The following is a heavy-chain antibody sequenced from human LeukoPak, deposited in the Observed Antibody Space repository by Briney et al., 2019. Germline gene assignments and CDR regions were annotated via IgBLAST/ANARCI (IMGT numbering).Heavy chain of an antibody. CDR3: ASPYCSSTSCQFYYFDY. V-gene: IGHV1-2*02. CDR2: INPNSGGT. Sequence: GASVKVSCKASGYTFTGYCMHWVRQAPGQGLEWMGWINPNSGGTNYAQKFQGRVTMTRDTSISIAYMELSRLRSDDTAVYYCASPYCSSTSCQFYYFDYWGQGTLVTVSS. J-gene: IGHJ4*02. CDR1: GYTFTGYC. D-gene: IGHD2-2*01.